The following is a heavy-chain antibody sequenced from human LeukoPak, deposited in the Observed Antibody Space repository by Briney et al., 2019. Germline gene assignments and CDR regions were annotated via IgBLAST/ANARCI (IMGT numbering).Heavy chain of an antibody. CDR3: ARDSNYYGSGSYYNSDY. CDR2: INPHSGGT. Sequence: ASVKVSCKASGYTFTGYYIHWVRQAPGQGLEWMGWINPHSGGTSYAQNFQGRVTMTRVTSISTAYMDLSRLRSDDTAFYYCARDSNYYGSGSYYNSDYWGQGTLVTVSS. CDR1: GYTFTGYY. V-gene: IGHV1-2*02. J-gene: IGHJ4*02. D-gene: IGHD3-10*01.